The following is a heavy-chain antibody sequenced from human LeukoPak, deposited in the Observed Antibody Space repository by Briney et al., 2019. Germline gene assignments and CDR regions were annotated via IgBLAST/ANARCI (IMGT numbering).Heavy chain of an antibody. CDR1: GYTFTSYG. V-gene: IGHV1-18*01. Sequence: ASVKVSCKASGYTFTSYGISWVRQAPGQGLEWMGWISGYNANTKYEQQLQGRVTMTTDTSTSTAYMELRSLRSDDTAVYYCARLDYYDSSGGYYYYMDVWGKGTTVTVSS. D-gene: IGHD3-22*01. CDR3: ARLDYYDSSGGYYYYMDV. J-gene: IGHJ6*03. CDR2: ISGYNANT.